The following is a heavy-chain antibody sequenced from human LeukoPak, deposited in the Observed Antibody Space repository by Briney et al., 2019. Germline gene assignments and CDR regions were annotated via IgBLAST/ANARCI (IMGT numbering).Heavy chain of an antibody. V-gene: IGHV3-33*01. Sequence: PGRSLRLSCAASGFPFSSYGMHWVRQAPGKGLEWVALIWYDGSNLYYADSVKGRFTISKGSSKNTLYLHMNSLRAEDTAVYYCARDKNYYGSGSPSLDAFDIWGQGTMVTVSS. D-gene: IGHD3-10*01. CDR2: IWYDGSNL. J-gene: IGHJ3*02. CDR1: GFPFSSYG. CDR3: ARDKNYYGSGSPSLDAFDI.